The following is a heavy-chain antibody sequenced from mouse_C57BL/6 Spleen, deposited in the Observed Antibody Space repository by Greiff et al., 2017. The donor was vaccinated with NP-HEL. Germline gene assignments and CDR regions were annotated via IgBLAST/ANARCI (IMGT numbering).Heavy chain of an antibody. Sequence: EVMLVESGGDLVKPGGSLKLSCAASGFTFSSYGMSWVRQTPDKRLEWVATISSGGSYTYYPDSVKGRFTISRDHAKNTQYLQMSSLKSEDTAMYYCARQGYDYDFDYWGQGTTLTVSS. V-gene: IGHV5-6*01. CDR3: ARQGYDYDFDY. J-gene: IGHJ2*01. CDR2: ISSGGSYT. D-gene: IGHD2-4*01. CDR1: GFTFSSYG.